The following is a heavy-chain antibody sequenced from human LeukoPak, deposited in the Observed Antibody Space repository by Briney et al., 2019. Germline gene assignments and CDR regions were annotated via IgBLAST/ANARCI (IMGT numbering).Heavy chain of an antibody. CDR2: VSGSGGIR. CDR1: GFTFSSYA. D-gene: IGHD6-6*01. CDR3: AKGRSTEYSSFLFFDY. Sequence: GGSLRLSCAASGFTFSSYAMGWVRQAPGKGLEWVSAVSGSGGIRHYADSVKGRFTISRDISKNTLYLQMNSLRAEDTAVYYCAKGRSTEYSSFLFFDYWGQGILVTVSS. J-gene: IGHJ4*02. V-gene: IGHV3-23*01.